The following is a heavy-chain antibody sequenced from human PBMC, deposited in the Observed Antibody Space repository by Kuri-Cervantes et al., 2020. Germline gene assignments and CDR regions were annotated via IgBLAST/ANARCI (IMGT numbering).Heavy chain of an antibody. CDR3: ARDISSRGSFDY. Sequence: ESLKISCTVSGGSVSSGSYYWSWIRQPPGKGLEWIGYIYYSGSTNYNPSLKSRVTISVDTSKKQFSLKLSSVTAADTAVYYCARDISSRGSFDYWGQGTLVTVSS. CDR1: GGSVSSGSYY. J-gene: IGHJ4*02. D-gene: IGHD6-13*01. CDR2: IYYSGST. V-gene: IGHV4-61*01.